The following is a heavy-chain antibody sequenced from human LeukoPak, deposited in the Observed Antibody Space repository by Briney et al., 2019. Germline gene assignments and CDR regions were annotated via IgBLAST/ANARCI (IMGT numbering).Heavy chain of an antibody. D-gene: IGHD3-10*01. CDR3: ARLTGRASPNFGY. J-gene: IGHJ4*02. Sequence: GESLKISCKGSGYSFTSYWIGWVRPMPEKGLEWMGIIYPGDSDTRYSPSFQGQVTISADNSLSTAYLQWSSLKALDTAMYYCARLTGRASPNFGYWGQGTLVTVSS. V-gene: IGHV5-51*01. CDR2: IYPGDSDT. CDR1: GYSFTSYW.